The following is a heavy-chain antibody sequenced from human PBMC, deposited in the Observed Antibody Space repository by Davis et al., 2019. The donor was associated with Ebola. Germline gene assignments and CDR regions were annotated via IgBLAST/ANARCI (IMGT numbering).Heavy chain of an antibody. CDR2: IYSSGNS. Sequence: PSETLSLTCTVSDDSISNNFWSWIRQPAGKGLEWIGRIYSSGNSNYNPSLKSRVTMSVDTSKNQFSLNLSSVTAADTAVYYCARATKSDYYDSSGYYYPSPFDYWGQGTLVTVSS. V-gene: IGHV4-4*07. J-gene: IGHJ4*02. CDR3: ARATKSDYYDSSGYYYPSPFDY. D-gene: IGHD3-22*01. CDR1: DDSISNNF.